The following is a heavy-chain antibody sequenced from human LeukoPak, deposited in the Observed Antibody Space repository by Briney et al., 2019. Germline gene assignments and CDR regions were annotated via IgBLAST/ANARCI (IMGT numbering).Heavy chain of an antibody. J-gene: IGHJ4*02. CDR1: GVSISSYY. V-gene: IGHV4-59*01. D-gene: IGHD5-24*01. CDR3: ARASVEMGTIIVLDY. CDR2: VYHSGTT. Sequence: PSETLSLTCFVTGVSISSYYWSWIRQPPGKGLEWIGYVYHSGTTNYNPSLKSRATISIDTSKNQFSLKLNSVTAADTAVYYCARASVEMGTIIVLDYWGQGTLVTVSS.